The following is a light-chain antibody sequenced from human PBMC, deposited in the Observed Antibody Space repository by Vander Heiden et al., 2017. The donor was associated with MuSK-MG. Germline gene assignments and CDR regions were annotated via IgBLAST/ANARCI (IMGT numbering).Light chain of an antibody. CDR2: NNN. V-gene: IGLV1-44*01. Sequence: QSVLTQPPSASGTPGQRVTISCSGSSSSIGTNTVNWYQQLPGTAPKLLIYNNNQRPSGVPDRFSGSKSGTSASLAITGLQSEDEADYFCASWDDSLSGPVFGGGTKLTVL. CDR3: ASWDDSLSGPV. CDR1: SSSIGTNT. J-gene: IGLJ3*02.